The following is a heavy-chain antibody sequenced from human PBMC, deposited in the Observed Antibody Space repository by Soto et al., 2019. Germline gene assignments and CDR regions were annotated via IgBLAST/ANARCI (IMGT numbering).Heavy chain of an antibody. D-gene: IGHD3-3*01. Sequence: PSETLSLTCAVSGGSISSSNWWSWVRQPPGKGLEWIGEIYHSGSTNYNPSLKSRVTISVDKSKNQFSLKLSSVTAADTAVYYCARDGRFWSYYYYGMDVWGQGTTVTV. CDR3: ARDGRFWSYYYYGMDV. V-gene: IGHV4-4*02. CDR2: IYHSGST. CDR1: GGSISSSNW. J-gene: IGHJ6*02.